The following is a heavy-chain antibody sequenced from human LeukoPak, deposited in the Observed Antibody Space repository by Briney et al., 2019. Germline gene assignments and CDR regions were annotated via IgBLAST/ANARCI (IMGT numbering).Heavy chain of an antibody. CDR3: ARRGRSSGWYPGYNWFDP. V-gene: IGHV4-34*01. Sequence: SETLSLTCAVYGGSFSGYYWSWIRQPPGKGLEWIGEINHSGSTNYNPSLKSRVTISVDTSKNQFSLKLSSVTAADTAVYYCARRGRSSGWYPGYNWFDPWGQGTLVTVSS. CDR2: INHSGST. D-gene: IGHD6-19*01. CDR1: GGSFSGYY. J-gene: IGHJ5*02.